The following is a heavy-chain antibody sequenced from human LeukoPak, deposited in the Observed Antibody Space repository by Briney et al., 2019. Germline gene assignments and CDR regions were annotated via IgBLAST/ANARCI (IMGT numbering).Heavy chain of an antibody. CDR3: ARGPSITMVRGVILDFDY. J-gene: IGHJ4*02. CDR1: GYTFTGYY. V-gene: IGHV1-2*02. Sequence: GASVKVSCKASGYTFTGYYMHWVRQAPGQGLEWMGWINPNGGGTNYAQKFRGRVTMTKDTSISTAYMELSRLRSDDTAVYYCARGPSITMVRGVILDFDYWGQGTLVTVSS. D-gene: IGHD3-10*01. CDR2: INPNGGGT.